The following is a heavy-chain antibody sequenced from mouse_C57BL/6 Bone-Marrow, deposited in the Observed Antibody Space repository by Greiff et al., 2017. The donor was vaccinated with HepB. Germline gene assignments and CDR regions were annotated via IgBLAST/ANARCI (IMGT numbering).Heavy chain of an antibody. D-gene: IGHD1-1*01. Sequence: DVKLVESEGGLVQPGSSMKLSCTASGFTFSDYYMAWVRQVPEKGLEWVANINYDGSSTYYLDSLKSRFIISRDNAKNILYLQMSSLKSEDTATYYCARLYGSRQYFDVWGTGTTVTVSS. V-gene: IGHV5-16*01. CDR2: INYDGSST. CDR3: ARLYGSRQYFDV. CDR1: GFTFSDYY. J-gene: IGHJ1*03.